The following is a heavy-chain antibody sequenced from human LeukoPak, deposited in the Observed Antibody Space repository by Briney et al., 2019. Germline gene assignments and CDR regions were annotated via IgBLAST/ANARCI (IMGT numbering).Heavy chain of an antibody. CDR1: GFTVLDHA. J-gene: IGHJ6*02. D-gene: IGHD1-14*01. Sequence: PGGSLRLSCVGSGFTVLDHAMHWVRRAPGKGLEWVSGIGWSSGRIDYADSVKGRFTSSRDNAKNSLYLQMNSLRAEDTAIYYCIKDIRPGGMDVWGQGITVTVSS. V-gene: IGHV3-9*01. CDR2: IGWSSGRI. CDR3: IKDIRPGGMDV.